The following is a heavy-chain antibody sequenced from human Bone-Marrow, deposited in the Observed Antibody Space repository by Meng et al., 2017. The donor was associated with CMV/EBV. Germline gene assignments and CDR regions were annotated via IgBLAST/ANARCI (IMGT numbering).Heavy chain of an antibody. CDR1: GFTFSSYG. V-gene: IGHV3-30*02. Sequence: GGSLRLSCAASGFTFSSYGMHWVRQAPGKGLEWVAFIRYDGSNKYYADSVKGRFTISRDNSKNTLYLQMNSLRADDTAVYYCAKDRLIVGLGFDDWGQGKLVTVSS. CDR2: IRYDGSNK. D-gene: IGHD2/OR15-2a*01. CDR3: AKDRLIVGLGFDD. J-gene: IGHJ4*01.